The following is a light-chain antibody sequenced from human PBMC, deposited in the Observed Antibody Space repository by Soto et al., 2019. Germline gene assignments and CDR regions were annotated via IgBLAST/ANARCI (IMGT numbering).Light chain of an antibody. CDR2: GVS. Sequence: QSALTQPASVSGSPGQSITIACTGTSSDVGGYDYVSWYQQHPGKAPKLMIYGVSNRPSGGSDRFSGSKSGNTASLTISGLQAEDEADYNCSSYTSSSTKVFGGGTKLTVL. CDR3: SSYTSSSTKV. V-gene: IGLV2-14*01. J-gene: IGLJ2*01. CDR1: SSDVGGYDY.